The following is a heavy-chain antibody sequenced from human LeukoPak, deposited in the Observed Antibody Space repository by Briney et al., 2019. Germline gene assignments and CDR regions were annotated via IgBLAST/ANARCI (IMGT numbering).Heavy chain of an antibody. CDR2: IYHSGST. CDR3: ARDRQSFTVFDP. V-gene: IGHV4-39*07. CDR1: NGSINSNSNY. Sequence: SETLSLTCTLSNGSINSNSNYWGWVRQPPGKGLEWIGSIYHSGSTYYNPSLKSRVTISVDTSKNQFSLKLSSVTAADTAIYYCARDRQSFTVFDPWGQGTLVTVSS. J-gene: IGHJ5*02.